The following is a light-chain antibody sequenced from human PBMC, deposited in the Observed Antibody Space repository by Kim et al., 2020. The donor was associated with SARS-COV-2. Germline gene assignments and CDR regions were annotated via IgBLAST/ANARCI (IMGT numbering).Light chain of an antibody. CDR2: GAS. V-gene: IGKV3-15*01. CDR3: QQYNNWPLT. J-gene: IGKJ4*01. CDR1: QSVSSN. Sequence: GSPGERSTLSCRASQSVSSNLAWYQQKPGQAPRLLIYGASTRATGIPARFSGSGSGTEFTLTISSLQSEDFAVYYCQQYNNWPLTFGGGTKVDIK.